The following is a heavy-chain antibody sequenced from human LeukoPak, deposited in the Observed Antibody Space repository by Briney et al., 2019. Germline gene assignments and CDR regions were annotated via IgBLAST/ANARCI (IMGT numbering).Heavy chain of an antibody. J-gene: IGHJ4*02. V-gene: IGHV3-33*01. CDR2: IWYDGSNK. D-gene: IGHD3-22*01. CDR3: AGFFGSSGFDY. CDR1: GFTFSSYG. Sequence: PGRSLRLSCAASGFTFSSYGMHGVRQAPGKGLEWVAVIWYDGSNKYYADSVKGRFTISRDNSKNTLYLQMNSLRAEDTAVYYCAGFFGSSGFDYWGQGTLVTVSS.